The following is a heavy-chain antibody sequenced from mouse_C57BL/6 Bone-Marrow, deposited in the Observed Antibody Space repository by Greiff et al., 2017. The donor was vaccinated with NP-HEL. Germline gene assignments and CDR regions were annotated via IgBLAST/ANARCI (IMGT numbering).Heavy chain of an antibody. CDR1: GYTFTSYW. CDR3: AIGGGYYAMDY. CDR2: IDPSDSYT. V-gene: IGHV1-50*01. Sequence: VKLQQPGAELVKPGASVKLSCKASGYTFTSYWMQWVKQRPGQGLEWIGEIDPSDSYTNYNQKFKGKATLTVDTTSSTAYMQLSSLTSEDSAVYYCAIGGGYYAMDYWGQGTSVTVSS. J-gene: IGHJ4*01. D-gene: IGHD1-1*02.